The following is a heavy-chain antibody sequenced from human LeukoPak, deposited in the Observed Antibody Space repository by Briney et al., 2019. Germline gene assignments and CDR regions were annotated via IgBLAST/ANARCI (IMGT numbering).Heavy chain of an antibody. V-gene: IGHV1-18*01. CDR3: ARAVSFSGSAVTGGAH. J-gene: IGHJ4*02. D-gene: IGHD6-19*01. Sequence: ASVKVSCKASGYTFTSYGISWARQAPGQGLEWIGWISVYNGNTIYAQKLQGRVTMTTDTSTSTAYMELRSLQSDDTAVYYCARAVSFSGSAVTGGAHWGQGTLVTASS. CDR2: ISVYNGNT. CDR1: GYTFTSYG.